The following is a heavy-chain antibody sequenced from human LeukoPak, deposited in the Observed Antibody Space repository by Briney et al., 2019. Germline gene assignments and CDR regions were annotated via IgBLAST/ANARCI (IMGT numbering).Heavy chain of an antibody. CDR2: LQTSGST. V-gene: IGHV4-4*07. Sequence: SETLSLTCTVSGGSISGYYWSWIRQPAGKGLEWIGRLQTSGSTIYNPSLKSRVTISVDTSKNQFSLKLSSVTAADTAVYYCARDSYDSAFQHWGQGTLVTVSS. CDR1: GGSISGYY. D-gene: IGHD3-22*01. CDR3: ARDSYDSAFQH. J-gene: IGHJ1*01.